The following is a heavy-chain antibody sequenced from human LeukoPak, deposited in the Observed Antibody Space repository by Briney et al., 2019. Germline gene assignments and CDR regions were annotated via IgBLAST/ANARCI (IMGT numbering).Heavy chain of an antibody. V-gene: IGHV4-61*02. CDR2: IYTSGST. CDR1: GGSISSGSYY. J-gene: IGHJ4*02. Sequence: PSQTLSLTCTVSGGSISSGSYYWRWIRQPAGKGLEWIGRIYTSGSTNYNPSLKSRVTISVDTSKNQSSLKLSSVTAPDAAVYYCARSMVPGVINYWGQGTLVTASS. CDR3: ARSMVPGVINY. D-gene: IGHD3-10*01.